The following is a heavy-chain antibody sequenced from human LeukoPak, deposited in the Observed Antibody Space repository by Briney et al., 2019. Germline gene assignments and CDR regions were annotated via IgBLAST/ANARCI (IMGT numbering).Heavy chain of an antibody. D-gene: IGHD4-17*01. CDR1: GGSFSGYY. CDR2: INHSGST. CDR3: ARGPDYGDYVSQPRNFDY. Sequence: PSETLSLTCAVYGGSFSGYYWSWIRQPPGKGLEWIGEINHSGSTNYNPSLKSRVTISVDTSKSQFSLKLSSVTAADTAVYYCARGPDYGDYVSQPRNFDYWGQGALVTVSS. J-gene: IGHJ4*02. V-gene: IGHV4-34*01.